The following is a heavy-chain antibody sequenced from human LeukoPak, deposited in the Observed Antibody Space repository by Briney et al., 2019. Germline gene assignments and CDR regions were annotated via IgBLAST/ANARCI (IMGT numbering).Heavy chain of an antibody. Sequence: GGSLRLSCSASGFTFSSYAMHWVRQAPGKGLEYVSAISSNGGSTYYADSVKGRFTISRDNSKNTLYLQMSSLRAEDTAVYYWVEDGPYYSSSWGGSIGGYFDYWGRGTLVTVSS. D-gene: IGHD6-13*01. V-gene: IGHV3-64D*06. CDR3: VEDGPYYSSSWGGSIGGYFDY. CDR2: ISSNGGST. CDR1: GFTFSSYA. J-gene: IGHJ4*02.